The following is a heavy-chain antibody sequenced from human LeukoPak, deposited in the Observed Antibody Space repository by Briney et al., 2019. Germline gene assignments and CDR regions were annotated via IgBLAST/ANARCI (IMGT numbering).Heavy chain of an antibody. V-gene: IGHV1-46*01. CDR1: GYTFTSCY. CDR2: INPSGGST. J-gene: IGHJ6*04. CDR3: ARAYYYGSGSYYGMDL. Sequence: ASVTLSCNSSGYTFTSCYMHWVRHAPGQGLGWMGIINPSGGSTSYAQKFQGRVSITRDTSTSPVYMELSSLRPVDPTMYYCARAYYYGSGSYYGMDLWGEGTTVTVSS. D-gene: IGHD3-10*01.